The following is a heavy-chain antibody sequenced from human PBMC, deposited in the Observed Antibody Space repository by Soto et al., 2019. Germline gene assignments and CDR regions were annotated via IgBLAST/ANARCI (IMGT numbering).Heavy chain of an antibody. D-gene: IGHD6-19*01. CDR3: ARGIMQYSSGPTIFDY. J-gene: IGHJ4*02. CDR2: ISAYNGNT. V-gene: IGHV1-18*01. Sequence: QVQLVQSGAEVKKPGASVKVSCKASGYTFTSYGISWVRQAPGQGLEWMGWISAYNGNTNYAQKLQGRVTMTTDTATRTAYMELRSLRSDDTAVYYCARGIMQYSSGPTIFDYWGQGTLVTVSS. CDR1: GYTFTSYG.